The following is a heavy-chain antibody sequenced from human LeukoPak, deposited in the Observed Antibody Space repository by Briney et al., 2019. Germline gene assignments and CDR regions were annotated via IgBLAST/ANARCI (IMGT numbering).Heavy chain of an antibody. J-gene: IGHJ4*02. V-gene: IGHV4-34*01. CDR1: GGSFSGYC. CDR3: ARRDQLLYRHSSGWYWNY. CDR2: INHSGST. Sequence: SETLSLTCAVYGGSFSGYCWSWIRQSPGKGLEWIGEINHSGSTNYNPSLKSRATISVDTSKNQFSLKLSSVTAADTAVYYCARRDQLLYRHSSGWYWNYWGQGTLVTVSS. D-gene: IGHD6-19*01.